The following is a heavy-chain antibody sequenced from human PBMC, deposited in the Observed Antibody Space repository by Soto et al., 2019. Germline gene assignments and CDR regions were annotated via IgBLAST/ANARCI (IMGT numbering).Heavy chain of an antibody. Sequence: ASVKVSCKASGYTFTSYYMHWVRQAPGQGLEWMGIINPSGGSTSYAQKFQGRVTMTRDTSTSTVYMELSSLRSEDTAVYYCARGTGFGVVIIPAEYFQHWGQGTLVTVSS. V-gene: IGHV1-46*01. J-gene: IGHJ1*01. D-gene: IGHD3-3*01. CDR1: GYTFTSYY. CDR3: ARGTGFGVVIIPAEYFQH. CDR2: INPSGGST.